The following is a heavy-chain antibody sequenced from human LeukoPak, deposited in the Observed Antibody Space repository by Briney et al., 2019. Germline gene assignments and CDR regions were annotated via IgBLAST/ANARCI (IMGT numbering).Heavy chain of an antibody. D-gene: IGHD2-2*01. CDR3: ARDPVPAAARHFDY. CDR1: GFTFSTYA. CDR2: TSSDGTVK. J-gene: IGHJ4*01. Sequence: GGSLRLSCAASGFTFSTYAMHWVRQAPGKGLEWVAVTSSDGTVKYYTDSVKGRVTISRDNTKNTLYLQVNSLRPEDTGVYYCARDPVPAAARHFDYWGQGTLVTVSS. V-gene: IGHV3-30-3*01.